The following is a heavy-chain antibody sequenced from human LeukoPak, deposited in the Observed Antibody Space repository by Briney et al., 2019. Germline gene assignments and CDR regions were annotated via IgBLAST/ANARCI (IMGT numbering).Heavy chain of an antibody. CDR1: GGSISSSSYY. Sequence: PSETLSLTCTVSGGSISSSSYYWGWVRQPPGKGLEWIGSIYYSGSTYYNPSLKSRVTISVDTSKNQFSLKLSSVTAADTAVYYCATSHRMLMITFGGVTAEGPDYWGQGTLVTVSS. V-gene: IGHV4-39*07. J-gene: IGHJ4*02. CDR2: IYYSGST. D-gene: IGHD3-16*01. CDR3: ATSHRMLMITFGGVTAEGPDY.